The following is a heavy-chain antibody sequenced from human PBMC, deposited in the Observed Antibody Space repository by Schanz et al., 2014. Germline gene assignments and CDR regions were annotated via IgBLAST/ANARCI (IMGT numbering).Heavy chain of an antibody. CDR3: ARGYGDSPTDF. CDR1: RYTFNTYG. CDR2: IIPILGIA. Sequence: QGQLVQSGPEVKEPGASVKVSCEASRYTFNTYGLNWVRQAPGQGLEWMGWIIPILGIANYAQNFQGRVTITADKSTSTAYMELTSLRSEDTAVYYCARGYGDSPTDFWGQGTLVTVSS. D-gene: IGHD4-17*01. V-gene: IGHV1-69*10. J-gene: IGHJ4*02.